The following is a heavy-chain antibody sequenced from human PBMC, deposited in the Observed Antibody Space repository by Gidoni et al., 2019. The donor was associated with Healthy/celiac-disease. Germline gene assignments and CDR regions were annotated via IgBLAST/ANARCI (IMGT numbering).Heavy chain of an antibody. CDR1: GGSISSYY. V-gene: IGHV4-59*01. D-gene: IGHD1-26*01. J-gene: IGHJ2*01. CDR2: IYYSGST. CDR3: ARARVVGATTSWYFDL. Sequence: QVQLQESGPGLVKPSETLSLTCTVPGGSISSYYWSWIRQPPGKGLEWIGYIYYSGSTNYNPSLKSRVTISVDTSKNQFSLKLSSVTAADTAVYYCARARVVGATTSWYFDLWGRGTLVTVSS.